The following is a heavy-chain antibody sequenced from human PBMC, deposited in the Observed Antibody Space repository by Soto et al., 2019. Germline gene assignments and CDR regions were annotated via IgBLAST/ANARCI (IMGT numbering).Heavy chain of an antibody. CDR1: GYTFSNYG. V-gene: IGHV1-18*04. Sequence: QVQLVQSGAEVKKPGASVKVSCTASGYTFSNYGITWVRQATGQGLELMGWISTYNGNTNYAKKVQGRVTMTIDTSTSTAYMELRSLSSDDTAMYYCAACTGPSCHRGREWFDPWGQGTLVTVSA. CDR2: ISTYNGNT. D-gene: IGHD2-2*01. CDR3: AACTGPSCHRGREWFDP. J-gene: IGHJ5*02.